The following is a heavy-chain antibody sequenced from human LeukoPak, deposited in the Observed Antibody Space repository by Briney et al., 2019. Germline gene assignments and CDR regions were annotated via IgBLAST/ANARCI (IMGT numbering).Heavy chain of an antibody. D-gene: IGHD6-13*01. CDR1: GFTASSDY. CDR2: ISGGGET. CDR3: ARDSEVSSSWSLDY. V-gene: IGHV3-66*01. Sequence: GGSLRLSCAASGFTASSDYMSWGRQAPGEGLEWVSVISGGGETYYAESVKGRFTISRDNSKNTLYLQMNSLRGEDTAVYYWARDSEVSSSWSLDYWGEGPLVTVSS. J-gene: IGHJ4*02.